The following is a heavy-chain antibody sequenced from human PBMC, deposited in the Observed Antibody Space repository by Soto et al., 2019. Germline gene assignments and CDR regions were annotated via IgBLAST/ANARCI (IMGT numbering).Heavy chain of an antibody. V-gene: IGHV3-15*01. CDR2: IKSKTDGGTT. CDR1: GFTFSNAW. D-gene: IGHD4-17*01. Sequence: GGSLRLSCAASGFTFSNAWMSWVRQAPGKGLEWVGRIKSKTDGGTTDYAAPVKGRFTISRDDSKNTLYLQMNSLKTEDTAVYYCTTDRSGSTVLYYYGMDVWGQGTTVTVSS. J-gene: IGHJ6*02. CDR3: TTDRSGSTVLYYYGMDV.